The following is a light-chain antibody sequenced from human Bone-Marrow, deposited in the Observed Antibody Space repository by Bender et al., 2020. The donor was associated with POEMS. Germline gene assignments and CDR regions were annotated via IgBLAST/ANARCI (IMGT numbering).Light chain of an antibody. J-gene: IGLJ1*01. CDR3: CSYAGSSTYV. CDR1: NSDVGNYNL. CDR2: EIN. Sequence: QSALTQPASVSGSPGQSITISCTGTNSDVGNYNLVSWYQHLPGKAPKLMIYEINKGPSGVSNRFSGSKSGNTASLTISGLQAEDEADYYCCSYAGSSTYVFGTGTKVTVL. V-gene: IGLV2-23*02.